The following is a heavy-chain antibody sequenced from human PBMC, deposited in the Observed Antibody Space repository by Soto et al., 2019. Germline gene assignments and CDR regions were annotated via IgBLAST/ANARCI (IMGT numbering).Heavy chain of an antibody. CDR1: GGSISSSSYY. CDR2: IYYSGST. J-gene: IGHJ4*02. V-gene: IGHV4-39*01. Sequence: QLQLQESGPGLVKPSETLSLTCTVSGGSISSSSYYWGWIRQPPGKGLEWIGSIYYSGSTYYNPSLKSRVTISVDTSKNQFSLKLSSVTAADTAVYYCARTTIFGVVDYWGQGTLVTVSS. CDR3: ARTTIFGVVDY. D-gene: IGHD3-3*01.